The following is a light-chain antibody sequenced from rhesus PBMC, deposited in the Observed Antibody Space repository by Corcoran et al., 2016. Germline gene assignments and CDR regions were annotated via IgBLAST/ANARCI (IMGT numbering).Light chain of an antibody. CDR3: QQRNNYPLT. CDR2: DAS. J-gene: IGKJ4*01. Sequence: DIQVTQSPSSLSASVGDRVTITCRPSQDNSSYLAWYQQKSGKAPKLLIFDASTLQSGVPTRLSGSGSGTEFTLTINSLQPEDFATYYCQQRNNYPLTFGGGTKVEIK. CDR1: QDNSSY. V-gene: IGKV1-38*01.